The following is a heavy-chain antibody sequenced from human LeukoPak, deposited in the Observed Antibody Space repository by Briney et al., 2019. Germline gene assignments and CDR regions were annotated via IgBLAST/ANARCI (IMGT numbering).Heavy chain of an antibody. Sequence: SVNVSCKSSGFTLISSAVQWVRQARGRRLEWIGWIVVGRGNTNYTQKFQERVTITRDMSTSTAYMEVSSLSSEETAVYYCAANSPSRFSSGWYVGDFWGQGTRVTVSS. D-gene: IGHD6-19*01. J-gene: IGHJ4*02. CDR1: GFTLISSA. CDR3: AANSPSRFSSGWYVGDF. V-gene: IGHV1-58*01. CDR2: IVVGRGNT.